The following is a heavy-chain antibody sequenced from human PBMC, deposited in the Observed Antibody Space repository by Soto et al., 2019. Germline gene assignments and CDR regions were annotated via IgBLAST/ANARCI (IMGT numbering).Heavy chain of an antibody. CDR2: ISGSGGST. Sequence: PGGSLRLSCAASGFTFSSYAMSWVRQAPGKGLEWVSAISGSGGSTYYADSVKGRFTISRDNSKNTLYLQMNSLRAEDTAVYSCAIVGRPIVVVVAATPSFDYWGQGTLVTVSS. CDR1: GFTFSSYA. V-gene: IGHV3-23*01. D-gene: IGHD2-15*01. J-gene: IGHJ4*02. CDR3: AIVGRPIVVVVAATPSFDY.